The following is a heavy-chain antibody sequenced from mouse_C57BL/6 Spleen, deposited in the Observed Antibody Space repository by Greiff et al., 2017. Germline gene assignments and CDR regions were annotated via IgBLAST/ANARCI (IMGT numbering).Heavy chain of an antibody. CDR3: ARGDYTQDFDY. Sequence: QVQLQQSGAELVRPGASVKLSCKASGYTFTDYYINWVKQRPGQGLEWIARIYPGSGNTYYNEKFKGKATLTAEKSSSTAYMQLSSLTSEDSAVYFCARGDYTQDFDYWGQGTTLTVSS. D-gene: IGHD2-12*01. CDR1: GYTFTDYY. J-gene: IGHJ2*01. V-gene: IGHV1-76*01. CDR2: IYPGSGNT.